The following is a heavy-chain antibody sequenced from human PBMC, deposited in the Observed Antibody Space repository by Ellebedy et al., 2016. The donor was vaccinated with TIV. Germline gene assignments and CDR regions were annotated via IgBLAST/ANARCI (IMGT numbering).Heavy chain of an antibody. D-gene: IGHD3-16*02. CDR1: GFIFSNYA. CDR3: ARDEGVIALADLSPMDV. Sequence: GGSLRLSXAASGFIFSNYAMTWVRQAPGKGLEWVSRISSSGRTTFYTSSVKGRFTISRDNSKNTLFLEMNRLRADDSAIYYCARDEGVIALADLSPMDVWGPGTTVIVSS. J-gene: IGHJ6*02. V-gene: IGHV3-23*01. CDR2: ISSSGRTT.